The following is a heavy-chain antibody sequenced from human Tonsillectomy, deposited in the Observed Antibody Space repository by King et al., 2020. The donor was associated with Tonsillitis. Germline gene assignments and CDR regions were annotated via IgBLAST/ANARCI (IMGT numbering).Heavy chain of an antibody. Sequence: VQLVESGGGLVRPGGSLRLSCAASGFTFSSYSMNWVRQAPGKGLEWVSSISSSSYIYYADSVKGRFTISRDNAKNSLYLQMNSLRAEDTAVYYCARYDYGDYYYFDSWGQGTLVTVSS. V-gene: IGHV3-21*01. J-gene: IGHJ4*02. D-gene: IGHD4-17*01. CDR1: GFTFSSYS. CDR2: ISSSSYI. CDR3: ARYDYGDYYYFDS.